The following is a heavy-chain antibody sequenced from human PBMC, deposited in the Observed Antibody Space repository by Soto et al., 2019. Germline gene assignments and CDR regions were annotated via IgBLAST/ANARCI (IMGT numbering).Heavy chain of an antibody. CDR3: AKDSATYYYDSSGSTDWYFDL. V-gene: IGHV3-30*18. Sequence: QVQLVESGGGVVQPGRSLRLSCAASGFTFSSYGMHWVRQAPGKGLEWVAVISYDGSNKYYADSVKGRFTISRDNSKNTLYLQMNSLRAEDTAVYYCAKDSATYYYDSSGSTDWYFDLWGRGTLVTVSS. CDR1: GFTFSSYG. J-gene: IGHJ2*01. D-gene: IGHD3-22*01. CDR2: ISYDGSNK.